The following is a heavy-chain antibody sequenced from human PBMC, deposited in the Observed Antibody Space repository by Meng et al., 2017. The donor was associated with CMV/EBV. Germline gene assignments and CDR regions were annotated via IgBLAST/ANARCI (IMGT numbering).Heavy chain of an antibody. J-gene: IGHJ6*02. Sequence: GGSLRLSCAASGFTFSSYSMNWVRQAPGKGLEWVSSISSSSYIYYADSVKGRFTISRDNAKNSLYLQMNSLRAEDTAVYYCAREPPGNYIYYYYGMDVWGQGTTVTVSS. D-gene: IGHD4-11*01. CDR1: GFTFSSYS. CDR2: ISSSSYI. V-gene: IGHV3-21*01. CDR3: AREPPGNYIYYYYGMDV.